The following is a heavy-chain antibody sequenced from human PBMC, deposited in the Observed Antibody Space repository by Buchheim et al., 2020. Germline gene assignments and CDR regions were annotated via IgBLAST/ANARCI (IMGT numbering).Heavy chain of an antibody. D-gene: IGHD4-17*01. V-gene: IGHV3-48*02. CDR2: IGSSGNI. CDR3: AKERRRNYGDYVPYWYFDL. J-gene: IGHJ2*01. Sequence: EVQLVESGGGLGQPGGSLRLSCAASGFTISNAHMNWVRQAPGKGLEWLSYIGSSGNIWYANSVRDRFTISRDNAKNSLYLEMNSLRDEDTAVYYCAKERRRNYGDYVPYWYFDLWGRGTL. CDR1: GFTISNAH.